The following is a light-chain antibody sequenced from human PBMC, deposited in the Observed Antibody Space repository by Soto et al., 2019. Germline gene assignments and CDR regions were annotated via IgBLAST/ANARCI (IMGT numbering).Light chain of an antibody. Sequence: EIVMTQSPATLSVFPGERATLSCRASQSVSSNLVWYQQKPGQAPKLLIYNTFTRATGIPVRFSGSVSGTEFTLTISSLQSEDLAVYYCQQYNNWPYTFGQGTKLEI. J-gene: IGKJ2*01. CDR3: QQYNNWPYT. CDR1: QSVSSN. V-gene: IGKV3-15*01. CDR2: NTF.